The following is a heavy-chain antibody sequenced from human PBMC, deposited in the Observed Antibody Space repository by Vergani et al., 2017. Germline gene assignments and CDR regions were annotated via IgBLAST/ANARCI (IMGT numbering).Heavy chain of an antibody. V-gene: IGHV4-34*01. CDR1: GGSFSGYY. CDR3: ATDLGVWGSYRPHTQKNDAFDI. Sequence: QVQLQQWGAGLLKPSETLSLTCAVYGGSFSGYYWSWIRQPPGKGLEWIGEINHSGSTNYNPSLKSRVTISVDTSKNQCSLQLSSVTAADTAVYYCATDLGVWGSYRPHTQKNDAFDIWGQGTMVTVSS. J-gene: IGHJ3*02. CDR2: INHSGST. D-gene: IGHD3-16*02.